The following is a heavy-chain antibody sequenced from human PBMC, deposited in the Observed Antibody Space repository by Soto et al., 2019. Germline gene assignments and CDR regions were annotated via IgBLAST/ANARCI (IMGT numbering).Heavy chain of an antibody. V-gene: IGHV3-23*01. D-gene: IGHD4-17*01. CDR2: ISGSGGST. Sequence: EVQLLESGGGLVQPGGSLRLSCAASGFTFSNYAMSWVRQAPGKGLEWVSGISGSGGSTYYADSVKGRLTISRDNSKNTLYLQMNSLRAEDTAVYYCAKDSMTTVTTRSKDGRKFDYWGQGTLVTVSS. CDR3: AKDSMTTVTTRSKDGRKFDY. CDR1: GFTFSNYA. J-gene: IGHJ4*02.